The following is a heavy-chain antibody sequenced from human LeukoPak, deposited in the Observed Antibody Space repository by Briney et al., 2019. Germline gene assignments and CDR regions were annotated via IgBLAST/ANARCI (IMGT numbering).Heavy chain of an antibody. CDR1: GGSINFYY. V-gene: IGHV4-4*07. D-gene: IGHD6-13*01. CDR2: IYSTGST. Sequence: SETLSLTCTVSGGSINFYYWSWIRQPAGKGLEWIGRIYSTGSTNYSPSLKSRVTMSVDKSKNQFSLNLSSVTAADTAVYYCARGIADPYSFDSWGQGTLVTVSS. J-gene: IGHJ4*02. CDR3: ARGIADPYSFDS.